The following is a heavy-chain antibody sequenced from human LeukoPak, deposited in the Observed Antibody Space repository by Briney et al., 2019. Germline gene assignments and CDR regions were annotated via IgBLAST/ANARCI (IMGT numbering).Heavy chain of an antibody. CDR1: GGTFSIYA. V-gene: IGHV1-69*13. J-gene: IGHJ4*02. Sequence: GASVKVSCKASGGTFSIYAISWVRQAPGQGLEWMGGIIPIFGTANYAQKFQGRVTITADESTSTAYMELSSLRSEDTAVYYCARDSCSGYTDYLDYWGQGTLVTVSS. D-gene: IGHD5-12*01. CDR2: IIPIFGTA. CDR3: ARDSCSGYTDYLDY.